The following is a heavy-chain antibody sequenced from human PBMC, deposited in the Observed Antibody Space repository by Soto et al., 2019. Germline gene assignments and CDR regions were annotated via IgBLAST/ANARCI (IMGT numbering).Heavy chain of an antibody. V-gene: IGHV3-48*02. CDR2: ISSTSTNM. D-gene: IGHD3-3*01. CDR3: ATDWSAIAYGLDV. Sequence: EVRLVESGGGLVQPGGSLRLSCEASGFSFSPYGMNWVRQAPGRGLEWISYISSTSTNMYYSDSVKGRCAISRDDSRNSLSLEMNYLRDDDTAVYFCATDWSAIAYGLDVWGQGTTVTVSS. J-gene: IGHJ6*02. CDR1: GFSFSPYG.